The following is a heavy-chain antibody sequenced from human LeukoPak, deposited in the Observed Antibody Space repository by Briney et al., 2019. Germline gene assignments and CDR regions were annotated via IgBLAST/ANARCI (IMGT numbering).Heavy chain of an antibody. Sequence: PGGSLRLSCAASGFTFSSYGMHWVRQVPGKGLEWVAVIWYDGSNKYYADSVKGRFTISRDNSKNTLYLQMNSLRAEDTAVYYCAREGDEEAFDYWGQGTLVTVSS. D-gene: IGHD2-21*02. CDR2: IWYDGSNK. CDR1: GFTFSSYG. V-gene: IGHV3-33*01. J-gene: IGHJ4*02. CDR3: AREGDEEAFDY.